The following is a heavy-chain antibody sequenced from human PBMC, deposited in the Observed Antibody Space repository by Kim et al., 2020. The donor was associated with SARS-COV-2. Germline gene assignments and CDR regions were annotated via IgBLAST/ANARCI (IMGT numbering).Heavy chain of an antibody. V-gene: IGHV4-34*01. Sequence: SETLSLTCAVYGGSFSGYYWSWIRQPPGKGLEWIGEINHSGSTNYNPSLKSRVAISVDTSKNQFSLKLSSVTAADTAVYYCARGGYCSVGSCPDPYWGQG. CDR3: ARGGYCSVGSCPDPY. D-gene: IGHD2-15*01. J-gene: IGHJ4*02. CDR1: GGSFSGYY. CDR2: INHSGST.